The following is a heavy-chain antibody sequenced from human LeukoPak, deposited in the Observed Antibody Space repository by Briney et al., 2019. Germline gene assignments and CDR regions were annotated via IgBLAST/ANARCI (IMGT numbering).Heavy chain of an antibody. V-gene: IGHV1-2*02. J-gene: IGHJ3*02. CDR1: GYTFTGYY. D-gene: IGHD2-2*01. CDR2: INPNSGGT. CDR3: ARASIVVVPAAIGADAFDI. Sequence: GASVKVSCKASGYTFTGYYMHWVRQAPGQGLEWMGWINPNSGGTNYAQKFQGRVTMTRDTSISTAYMELSRLRSDDTAVYYCARASIVVVPAAIGADAFDIWGQGTTVTVSS.